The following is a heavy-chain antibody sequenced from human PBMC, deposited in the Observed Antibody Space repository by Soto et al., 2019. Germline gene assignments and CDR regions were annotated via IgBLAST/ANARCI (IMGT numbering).Heavy chain of an antibody. CDR1: CGSISSCDCY. CDR3: ARDSGSGGVDY. D-gene: IGHD3-10*01. V-gene: IGHV4-31*02. CDR2: IYYSGGT. J-gene: IGHJ4*02. Sequence: SETLSLTWTVSCGSISSCDCYWSWIRQHPGKGLEWIGYIYYSGGTYYNPSLKSRVTISGDTSKNQFSLKLNSVTAADTAVYYCARDSGSGGVDYWGQGTLVTVSS.